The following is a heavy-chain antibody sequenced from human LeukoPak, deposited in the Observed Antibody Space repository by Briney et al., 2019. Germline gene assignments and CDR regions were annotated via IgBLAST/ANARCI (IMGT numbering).Heavy chain of an antibody. D-gene: IGHD5-12*01. Sequence: GASVKVSCKASGYTFTSYAMHWVRQAPGQRLEWMGWINAGNGNTKYSQKFQGRVTITRDTSASTAYMELSSLRSEDTAVYYCARLGFDGGYAYYFDYWGQGTLVTVSS. CDR1: GYTFTSYA. V-gene: IGHV1-3*01. CDR2: INAGNGNT. CDR3: ARLGFDGGYAYYFDY. J-gene: IGHJ4*02.